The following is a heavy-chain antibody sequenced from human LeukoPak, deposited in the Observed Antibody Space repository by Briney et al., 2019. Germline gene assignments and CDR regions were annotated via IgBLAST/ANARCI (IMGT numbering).Heavy chain of an antibody. Sequence: GGSLRLSCAASGFSFSSYAMYWVRQAPGKGLECVSGISASGGITYYADSVKGRFTISRDNSKNTLYLQMNSLRAEDTAVYYCAKDLRYCSSTSCFTGSDYWGQGTLVTVSS. D-gene: IGHD2-2*01. CDR2: ISASGGIT. CDR1: GFSFSSYA. V-gene: IGHV3-23*01. CDR3: AKDLRYCSSTSCFTGSDY. J-gene: IGHJ4*02.